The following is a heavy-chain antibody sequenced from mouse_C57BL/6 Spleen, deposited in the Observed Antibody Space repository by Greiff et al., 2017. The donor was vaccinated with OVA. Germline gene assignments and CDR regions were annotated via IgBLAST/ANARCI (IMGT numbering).Heavy chain of an antibody. CDR2: LNPSSGYT. Sequence: QVQLQQSGAELAKPGASVKLSCKASGYTFTSYWMHWVKQRPGQGLEWIGYLNPSSGYTKYNQQFKDKATLTADKSSSTAYMQLSSMTYEDSAVXYCARVGVYYDYGDYYDMDYWGQGTSVTVSS. CDR1: GYTFTSYW. CDR3: ARVGVYYDYGDYYDMDY. D-gene: IGHD2-4*01. J-gene: IGHJ4*01. V-gene: IGHV1-7*01.